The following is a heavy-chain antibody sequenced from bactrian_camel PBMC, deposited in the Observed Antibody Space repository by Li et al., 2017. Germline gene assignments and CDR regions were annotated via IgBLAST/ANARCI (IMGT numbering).Heavy chain of an antibody. J-gene: IGHJ4*01. CDR2: IYSDGSKT. CDR1: GYTYSSYC. V-gene: IGHV3-2*01. D-gene: IGHD3*01. Sequence: VQLVESGGGSVQAGGSLTLSCVASGYTYSSYCMGWFRQAPGKGLEWVSSIYSDGSKTLYADSVKGRFTSSRDNGKNTLALQMNSLKIEDTAVYYCALGSSRQATMTARGEGTQVTVS.